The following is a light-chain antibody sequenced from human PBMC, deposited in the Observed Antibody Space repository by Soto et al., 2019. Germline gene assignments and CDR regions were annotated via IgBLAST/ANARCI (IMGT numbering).Light chain of an antibody. J-gene: IGKJ5*01. CDR1: QSIHTS. Sequence: VLTQSPATLSLSPCERSTLSCRASQSIHTSLAWYQQKPGQPPRLVVYDSTLRANGVPDRFGGSRSGTEFTLTINNLEPEDFAVYYCQQRNVWPPITFGQGTRLE. V-gene: IGKV3-11*01. CDR3: QQRNVWPPIT. CDR2: DST.